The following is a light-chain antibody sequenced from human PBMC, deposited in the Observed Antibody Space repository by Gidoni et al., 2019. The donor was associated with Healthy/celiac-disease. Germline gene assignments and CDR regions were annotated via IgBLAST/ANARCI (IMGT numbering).Light chain of an antibody. CDR1: QSVSSY. V-gene: IGKV3-11*01. CDR3: QQRCNWLT. J-gene: IGKJ4*01. Sequence: ESVMTQTPATLSLSPGARATLSCITSQSVSSYLAWYQQKPGQAPRLLIYDASNRATGIPARFSGSGSGTDFTLTISSLEPEDFAVYYCQQRCNWLTFGGGTKVEIK. CDR2: DAS.